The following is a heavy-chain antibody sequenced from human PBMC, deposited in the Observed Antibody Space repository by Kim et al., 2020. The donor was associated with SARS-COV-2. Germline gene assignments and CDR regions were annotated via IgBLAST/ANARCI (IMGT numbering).Heavy chain of an antibody. CDR3: ASLEDDYGGDTDY. V-gene: IGHV1-69*13. CDR2: IIPIFGTA. J-gene: IGHJ4*02. Sequence: SVKVSCKASGGTFSSYATNWVRQAPGQGLEWMGGIIPIFGTANYAQKFQGRVTIIADESTSTAYMELSSLRSEDTAVYYCASLEDDYGGDTDYWGQGTLVTVSS. D-gene: IGHD4-17*01. CDR1: GGTFSSYA.